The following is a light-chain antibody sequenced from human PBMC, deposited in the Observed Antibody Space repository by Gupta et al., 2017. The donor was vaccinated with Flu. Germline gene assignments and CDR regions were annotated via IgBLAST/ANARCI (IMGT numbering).Light chain of an antibody. J-gene: IGLJ3*02. CDR1: STDVGGYNY. V-gene: IGLV2-11*01. CDR2: DVI. Sequence: VTINSTVTSTDVGGYNYVFWYQHHPGQTPKLLIYDVIRRRSGVPDRFSGSKSAATATLTTTGLQAEDEADYYCYSYAASDNNWVFGGGTTLTV. CDR3: YSYAASDNNWV.